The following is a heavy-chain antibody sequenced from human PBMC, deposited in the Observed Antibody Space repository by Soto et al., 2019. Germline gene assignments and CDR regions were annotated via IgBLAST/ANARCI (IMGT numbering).Heavy chain of an antibody. Sequence: QVQLVQSGAEVKKPGSSVKVSCKASGGTFSSYTISWVRQAPGQGLEWMGRSIPILGIANYAQKFQGRVTITADKSTSTAYMELSSLRSEDTAVYYCARHPYCGGDCYWYFDLWGRGTLVTVSS. J-gene: IGHJ2*01. D-gene: IGHD2-21*01. CDR1: GGTFSSYT. CDR2: SIPILGIA. V-gene: IGHV1-69*02. CDR3: ARHPYCGGDCYWYFDL.